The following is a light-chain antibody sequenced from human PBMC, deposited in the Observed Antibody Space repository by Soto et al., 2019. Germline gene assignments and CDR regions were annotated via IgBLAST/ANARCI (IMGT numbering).Light chain of an antibody. Sequence: DIQITQSPSSLSASVGDRITITCRASQSISSDLNCYQQKPEKAPKLLIYAASSLQRGVPSRFSGSGSGTDFTLTISSLQPEDFATYYGQQRYSTPGYTFGQGTKLEIK. J-gene: IGKJ2*01. CDR1: QSISSD. CDR2: AAS. CDR3: QQRYSTPGYT. V-gene: IGKV1-39*01.